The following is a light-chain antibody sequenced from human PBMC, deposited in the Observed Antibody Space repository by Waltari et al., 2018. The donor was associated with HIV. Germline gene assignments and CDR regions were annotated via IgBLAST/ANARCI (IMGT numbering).Light chain of an antibody. J-gene: IGLJ1*01. Sequence: QSVLTQPPSVSGAPGQRVTIACTGSGSNIGAGYHVHRHQQLPGTAPKPLIYGNSNRPSGVPDRFSGSKSGTSASLAITGLQAEDEADYYCQSHDSSLSGYVFGTGTKVTVL. V-gene: IGLV1-40*01. CDR3: QSHDSSLSGYV. CDR2: GNS. CDR1: GSNIGAGYH.